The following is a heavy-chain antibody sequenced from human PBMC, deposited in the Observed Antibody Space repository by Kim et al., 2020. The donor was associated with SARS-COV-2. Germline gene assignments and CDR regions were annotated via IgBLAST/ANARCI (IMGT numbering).Heavy chain of an antibody. CDR3: AKGGTGITFFGVDIVEDYFDY. D-gene: IGHD3-3*01. CDR1: GFTFSSYA. Sequence: GGSLRLSCAASGFTFSSYAMSWVRQAPGKGLEWVSAISGSGGSTYYADSVKGRFTISRDNSKNTLYLQMNSRRADDTAVYYWAKGGTGITFFGVDIVEDYFDYCGQGTLVTASS. CDR2: ISGSGGST. V-gene: IGHV3-23*01. J-gene: IGHJ4*02.